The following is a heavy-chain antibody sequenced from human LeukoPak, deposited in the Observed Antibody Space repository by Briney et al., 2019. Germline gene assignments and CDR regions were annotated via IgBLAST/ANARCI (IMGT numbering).Heavy chain of an antibody. Sequence: GGSLRLSCAASGCTFSSYAMSWVRQAPGKGLEWVSAISGSGGSTYYADSVKGRFTISRDNSKNTLYLQMNSLRAEDTAVYYCAKQQVAGPDFDYWGQGTLVTVSS. D-gene: IGHD6-19*01. V-gene: IGHV3-23*01. J-gene: IGHJ4*02. CDR1: GCTFSSYA. CDR3: AKQQVAGPDFDY. CDR2: ISGSGGST.